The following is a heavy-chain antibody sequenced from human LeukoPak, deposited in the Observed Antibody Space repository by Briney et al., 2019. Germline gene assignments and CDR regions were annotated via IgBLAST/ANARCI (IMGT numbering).Heavy chain of an antibody. CDR1: GFTFSSYG. D-gene: IGHD5-24*01. Sequence: GGSLRLSCAASGFTFSSYGMHWVRQAPGKGLEWVAIIWYDGSNKYYADSVKGRFTISRDNSKNTLYLQMNSLRAEDTAVYYCARDLATRLFDYWGQGTLVTVSS. J-gene: IGHJ4*02. CDR3: ARDLATRLFDY. CDR2: IWYDGSNK. V-gene: IGHV3-33*01.